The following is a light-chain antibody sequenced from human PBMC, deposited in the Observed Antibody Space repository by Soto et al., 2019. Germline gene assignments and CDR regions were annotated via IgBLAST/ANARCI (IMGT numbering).Light chain of an antibody. CDR2: AAS. Sequence: DIQMTQSPSSLSASVGDGVTITCRASQDINNYLAWYQQKPGKPPKLLIYAASTLQSGVPSRFSGGGSGTDFTHTINSLQPADVATYYCERYNNGPPVTFGPGTKV. CDR3: ERYNNGPPVT. CDR1: QDINNY. V-gene: IGKV1-27*01. J-gene: IGKJ3*01.